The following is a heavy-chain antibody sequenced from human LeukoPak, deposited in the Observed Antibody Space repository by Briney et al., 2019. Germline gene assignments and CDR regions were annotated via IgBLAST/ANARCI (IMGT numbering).Heavy chain of an antibody. CDR1: GFTFSTYT. CDR3: ARDKEVRGYYYYCYYMDV. CDR2: ISGNGGSR. J-gene: IGHJ6*03. D-gene: IGHD3-10*01. V-gene: IGHV3-64*01. Sequence: GGSLTLSCAASGFTFSTYTMHWVRQAPGKGLEYVSSISGNGGSREYANSVKGRFTISRDNSRNTLYLQMNSLRAEDTAVYYCARDKEVRGYYYYCYYMDVWGKGTTVTVSS.